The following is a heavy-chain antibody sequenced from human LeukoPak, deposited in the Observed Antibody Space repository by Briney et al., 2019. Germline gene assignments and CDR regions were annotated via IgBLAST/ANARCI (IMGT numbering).Heavy chain of an antibody. V-gene: IGHV6-1*01. CDR1: GDSVSSNSAA. CDR3: ARVQQLGQGFHY. D-gene: IGHD6-13*01. CDR2: TYYRSKWYN. Sequence: SQTLSLTCAISGDSVSSNSAAWNWIRQSPSRGLEWQGRTYYRSKWYNDYALSVKSRISINPDTSKNQFYLQLNSVTPEDTAVYYCARVQQLGQGFHYWGLGTLVTVSS. J-gene: IGHJ4*02.